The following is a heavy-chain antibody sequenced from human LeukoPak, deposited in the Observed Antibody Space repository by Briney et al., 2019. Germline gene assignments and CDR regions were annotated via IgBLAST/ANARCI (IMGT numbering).Heavy chain of an antibody. J-gene: IGHJ4*02. Sequence: GGSLRLSCAASGFTFSSYSMNWVRQAPGKGLKWVSSISSSSSYIYYADSVKGRFTISRDNAKNSLYLQMNSLRAEDTAVYYCARARSTGVSGYFDYWGQGTLVTVSS. CDR3: ARARSTGVSGYFDY. V-gene: IGHV3-21*01. D-gene: IGHD1-1*01. CDR2: ISSSSSYI. CDR1: GFTFSSYS.